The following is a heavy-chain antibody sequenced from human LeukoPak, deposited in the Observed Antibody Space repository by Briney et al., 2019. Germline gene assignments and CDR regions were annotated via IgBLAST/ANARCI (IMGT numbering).Heavy chain of an antibody. J-gene: IGHJ4*02. CDR1: GFTFRSYW. D-gene: IGHD3-22*01. CDR3: ARDDGPNDNSGG. V-gene: IGHV3-7*01. Sequence: GGSLRLSCAASGFTFRSYWMSWVRQAPGKGLEWVANINQDESEKYYVDSVKGRFTISRDNAKNSLYLQMNSLRAEDTAVYYCARDDGPNDNSGGWGRGTLVTVSS. CDR2: INQDESEK.